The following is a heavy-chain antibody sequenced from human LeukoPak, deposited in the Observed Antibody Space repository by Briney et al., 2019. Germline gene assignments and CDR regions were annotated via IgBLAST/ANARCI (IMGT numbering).Heavy chain of an antibody. J-gene: IGHJ4*02. V-gene: IGHV3-7*01. Sequence: QSGGSLRFSCAASGFTFSSYWMSWVRQAPGKGLEWVANIKQDGSEKYYVDSVKGRFTISRDNAKNSLYLQMNSLRAEDTAVYYCARGTNYYDSSGYLNYWGQGTLVTVSS. CDR2: IKQDGSEK. CDR3: ARGTNYYDSSGYLNY. CDR1: GFTFSSYW. D-gene: IGHD3-22*01.